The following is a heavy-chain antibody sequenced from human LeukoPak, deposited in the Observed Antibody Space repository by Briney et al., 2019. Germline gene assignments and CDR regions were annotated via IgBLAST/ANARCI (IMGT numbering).Heavy chain of an antibody. CDR3: AKDRDSSGYYFSRPLDY. V-gene: IGHV3-23*01. J-gene: IGHJ4*02. CDR1: VFTFSSYA. D-gene: IGHD3-22*01. CDR2: ISGSGGST. Sequence: GWSLRLSCAASVFTFSSYAMSCGRRAPGQGLEWVSAISGSGGSTDYAASVKCRFTISRDNSKKTLYLQMNSLRAEDTAVYYCAKDRDSSGYYFSRPLDYWGQGTLVTVSS.